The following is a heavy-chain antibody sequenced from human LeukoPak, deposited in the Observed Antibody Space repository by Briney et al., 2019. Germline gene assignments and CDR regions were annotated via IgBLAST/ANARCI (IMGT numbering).Heavy chain of an antibody. CDR1: GFNFSSYQ. D-gene: IGHD2-2*01. CDR2: ISSTGTTT. J-gene: IGHJ4*02. Sequence: VGSLRLSCAASGFNFSSYQMNWVRQAPGKGLEWVSFISSTGTTTYYADSVKGRFTISRDNAKKALYVQMNSLRVEDTAVYYCVREACTSTTCYPGYWGQGTLHTLSS. V-gene: IGHV3-48*03. CDR3: VREACTSTTCYPGY.